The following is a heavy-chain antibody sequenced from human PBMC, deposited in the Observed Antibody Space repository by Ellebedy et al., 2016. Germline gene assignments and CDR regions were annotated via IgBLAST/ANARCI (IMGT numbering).Heavy chain of an antibody. J-gene: IGHJ4*02. D-gene: IGHD1-1*01. CDR3: ARDRRNEDGRGRGHDY. Sequence: GESLKISXAASGGIFSGTSMNWVRQAPGKGLEWVANINQDGSKKHYVDSVKGRFTISRDTAKNTLYLQMNSLRAEDSAVYYCARDRRNEDGRGRGHDYWGQGTLVTVSS. CDR2: INQDGSKK. V-gene: IGHV3-7*01. CDR1: GGIFSGTS.